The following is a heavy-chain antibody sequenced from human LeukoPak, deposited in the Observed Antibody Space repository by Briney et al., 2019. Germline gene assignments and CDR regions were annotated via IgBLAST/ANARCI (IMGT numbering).Heavy chain of an antibody. D-gene: IGHD6-19*01. CDR3: TRNSGWYGLS. V-gene: IGHV3-30*02. CDR1: GFTLSSYE. CDR2: IHYDGGNG. J-gene: IGHJ1*01. Sequence: GGSLRLSCTVSGFTLSSYEMRWVRQAPGKGLEWVSFIHYDGGNGHYADSVKGRFTISRDNSNNTLFLHLNSLRGEDTAVYYCTRNSGWYGLSWGQGTLVTVSS.